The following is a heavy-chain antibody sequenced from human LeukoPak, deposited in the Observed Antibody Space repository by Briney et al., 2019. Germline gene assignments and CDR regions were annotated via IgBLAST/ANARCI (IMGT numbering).Heavy chain of an antibody. CDR2: IYYSGST. CDR3: ARIKGYSSGLIIDYYYYMDV. V-gene: IGHV4-39*07. CDR1: GGSISSSSYY. J-gene: IGHJ6*03. D-gene: IGHD6-19*01. Sequence: SETLSLTCTVSGGSISSSSYYWGWIRQPPGKGLEWIGSIYYSGSTYYNPSLKSRVTISVDTSKNQFSLKLSSVTAADTAVYYCARIKGYSSGLIIDYYYYMDVWGKGTTVTISS.